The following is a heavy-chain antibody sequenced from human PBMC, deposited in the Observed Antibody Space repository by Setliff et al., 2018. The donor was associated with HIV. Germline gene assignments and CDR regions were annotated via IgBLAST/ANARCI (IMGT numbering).Heavy chain of an antibody. CDR2: INHSGST. CDR1: GGSFSGYY. J-gene: IGHJ4*02. V-gene: IGHV4-34*01. Sequence: TLSLTCAVYGGSFSGYYWSWIRQPPGKGLEWIGEINHSGSTNYNPSPKSRVAISVDTSKNQFSVKLSSVTAADTAVYYCARGRHYSSSAPFAIDFWGQGMLVTVS. CDR3: ARGRHYSSSAPFAIDF. D-gene: IGHD6-6*01.